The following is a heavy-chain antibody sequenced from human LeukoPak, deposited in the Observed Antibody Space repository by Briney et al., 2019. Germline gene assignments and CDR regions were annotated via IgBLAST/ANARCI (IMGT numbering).Heavy chain of an antibody. V-gene: IGHV1-2*02. CDR3: VGEEQLVGFDY. CDR2: INPNSGGT. CDR1: GYTFTSYD. D-gene: IGHD6-13*01. Sequence: ASVKVSCKASGYTFTSYDINWVRQAPGQGLEWMGWINPNSGGTNYAQKFQGRVTMTRDTSISTAYMELSRLRSDDTAVYYCVGEEQLVGFDYWGQGTLVTVSS. J-gene: IGHJ4*02.